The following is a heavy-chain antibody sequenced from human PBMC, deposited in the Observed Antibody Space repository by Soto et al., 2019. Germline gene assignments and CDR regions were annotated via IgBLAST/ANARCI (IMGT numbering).Heavy chain of an antibody. D-gene: IGHD6-19*01. CDR2: ISKDGTNK. V-gene: IGHV3-30*04. CDR3: ARDSSGWYNFDS. Sequence: VGSLRLSCAASGFTFSSYAMDWVRQAPGKGLEWVTVISKDGTNKFYADSVKGRFTISRDNSKKTLYLQMSSLRVDDTAVYYCARDSSGWYNFDSWGRGTLVTVAS. J-gene: IGHJ4*02. CDR1: GFTFSSYA.